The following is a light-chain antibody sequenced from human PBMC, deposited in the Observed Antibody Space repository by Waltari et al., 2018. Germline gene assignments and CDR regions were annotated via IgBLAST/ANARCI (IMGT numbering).Light chain of an antibody. Sequence: DIVMTQSPFSLPVTPGEPASISCRSSQSLLHSNGYNYLDWYLQKPGQSPQLLIYWGSNRASGVPDRFSGSGSGTDFTLKISRVEAEDVGVYYCMQALQTPRTFGQGTKLDLK. V-gene: IGKV2-28*01. CDR2: WGS. J-gene: IGKJ2*02. CDR1: QSLLHSNGYNY. CDR3: MQALQTPRT.